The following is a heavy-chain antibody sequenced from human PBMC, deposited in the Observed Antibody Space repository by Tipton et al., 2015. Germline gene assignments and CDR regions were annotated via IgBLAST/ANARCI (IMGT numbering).Heavy chain of an antibody. D-gene: IGHD3-22*01. CDR2: ISGSGGTT. J-gene: IGHJ4*02. Sequence: SLRLSCAASGFTFSSYAMSWVRQAPGKGLEWVSAISGSGGTTYYGDSVKGRFTISRDNSKKTLSLQMNSLRAEDTGVYYCARDSQPHYYDSSGYGTFDYWGQGTLVIVSS. CDR3: ARDSQPHYYDSSGYGTFDY. V-gene: IGHV3-23*01. CDR1: GFTFSSYA.